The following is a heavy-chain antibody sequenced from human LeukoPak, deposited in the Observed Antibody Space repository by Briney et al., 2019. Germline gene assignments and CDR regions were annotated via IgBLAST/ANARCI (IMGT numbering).Heavy chain of an antibody. J-gene: IGHJ4*02. CDR3: AREQITIFGVEFDY. Sequence: GPVQVSCNASGYTFTTYGISWVRQAPGQGREWRGWISAYNGNTNYAQKLQGRVTMTTDTSTSTAYMELRSLRSDDTAVYYCAREQITIFGVEFDYWGQGTLVTVSS. V-gene: IGHV1-18*01. D-gene: IGHD3-3*01. CDR1: GYTFTTYG. CDR2: ISAYNGNT.